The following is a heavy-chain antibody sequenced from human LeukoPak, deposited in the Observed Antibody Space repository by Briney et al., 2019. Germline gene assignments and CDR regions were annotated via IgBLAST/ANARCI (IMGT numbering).Heavy chain of an antibody. D-gene: IGHD3-22*01. CDR2: ISAYNGNT. CDR3: ARVRGIYDSSGPDI. CDR1: GYTFTSYG. Sequence: GASVKVSCKASGYTFTSYGISRVRQAPGQGLEWMGWISAYNGNTNYAQKLQGRVTMTTDTSTSTAYMELRSLRSDDTAVYYCARVRGIYDSSGPDIWGQGTMVTVSS. V-gene: IGHV1-18*01. J-gene: IGHJ3*02.